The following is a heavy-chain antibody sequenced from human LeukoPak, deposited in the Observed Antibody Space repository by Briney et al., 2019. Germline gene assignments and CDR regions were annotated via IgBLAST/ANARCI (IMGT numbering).Heavy chain of an antibody. Sequence: GGSLRLSCAGSGLTLAIFEMNWVRQAPGKGLEWISYMTSSGETSYYADSVKGRFTISRDNAKNSLYLQMNSLRVEDTAVYYCARGVFDPWGQGTLVTVSS. D-gene: IGHD3-16*01. J-gene: IGHJ5*02. CDR2: MTSSGETS. CDR3: ARGVFDP. CDR1: GLTLAIFE. V-gene: IGHV3-48*03.